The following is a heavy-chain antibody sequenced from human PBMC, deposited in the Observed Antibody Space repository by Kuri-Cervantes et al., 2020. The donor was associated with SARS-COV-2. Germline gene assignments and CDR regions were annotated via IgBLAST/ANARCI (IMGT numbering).Heavy chain of an antibody. CDR3: AREITGVRLRWRRVDY. CDR1: GYSISSGYY. V-gene: IGHV4-38-2*02. D-gene: IGHD4-23*01. CDR2: IYHSGST. Sequence: SETLSLTCTVSGYSISSGYYWGWIRQPPGKGLEWIGSIYHSGSTYYNPSLKSRVTISVDTSKNQFSLKLSSVTAADTAVYYCAREITGVRLRWRRVDYWGQGTLVTVSS. J-gene: IGHJ4*02.